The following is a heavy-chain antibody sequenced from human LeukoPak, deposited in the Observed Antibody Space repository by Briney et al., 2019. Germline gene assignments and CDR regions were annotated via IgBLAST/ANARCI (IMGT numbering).Heavy chain of an antibody. V-gene: IGHV3-30*02. J-gene: IGHJ4*02. Sequence: PGGSLRLSCAASRFNFSKYGMHWVRQAPGKGLEWVAFIRYDGTNKYYVDSVKGRFTISRVNSKNTLYLQMNSLRAEDTAVYYCAKDLYGDYGRGIDYWGQGTLVTVSS. D-gene: IGHD4-17*01. CDR3: AKDLYGDYGRGIDY. CDR1: RFNFSKYG. CDR2: IRYDGTNK.